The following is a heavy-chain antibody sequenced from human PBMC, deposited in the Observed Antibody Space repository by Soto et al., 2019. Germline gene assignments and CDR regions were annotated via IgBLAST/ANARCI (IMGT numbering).Heavy chain of an antibody. D-gene: IGHD6-6*01. CDR2: ISAYNGNT. V-gene: IGHV1-18*01. Sequence: QVQLVQSGAEVKKPGASVKVSCKASGYTFTSYGISWVRQAPGQGLEWMGWISAYNGNTNYAQKLQGRVTMTTDTSTSTACMELRSLRSDDTAVYYCAREQLVPTYYYYGMDVWGQGTTVTVSS. J-gene: IGHJ6*02. CDR3: AREQLVPTYYYYGMDV. CDR1: GYTFTSYG.